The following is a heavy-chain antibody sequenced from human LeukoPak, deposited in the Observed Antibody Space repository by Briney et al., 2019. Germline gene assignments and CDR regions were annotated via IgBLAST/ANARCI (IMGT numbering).Heavy chain of an antibody. CDR3: ARVPTLGGLELG. CDR1: GGTFSSYA. CDR2: INPSGGST. J-gene: IGHJ4*02. V-gene: IGHV1-46*01. Sequence: ASVKVSCKASGGTFSSYAISWVRQAPGQGLEWMGIINPSGGSTSYAQKFQGRVTMTRDTSTSTVYMELSSLRSEDTAVYYCARVPTLGGLELGWGQGTLVTVSS. D-gene: IGHD1-7*01.